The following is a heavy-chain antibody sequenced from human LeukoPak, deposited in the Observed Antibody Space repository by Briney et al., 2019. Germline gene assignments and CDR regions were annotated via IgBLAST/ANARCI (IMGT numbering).Heavy chain of an antibody. CDR2: ISANDGNT. J-gene: IGHJ4*02. CDR3: ARESHVTREDY. CDR1: GYTFTSYG. Sequence: ASVRVSCKASGYTFTSYGISWVRQAPGQGLEWMGWISANDGNTDYPQKLQGRVTMTTDTSTSTAYMELRSLRSDDTAVYYCARESHVTREDYWGQGTLVTVSS. V-gene: IGHV1-18*01. D-gene: IGHD3-10*01.